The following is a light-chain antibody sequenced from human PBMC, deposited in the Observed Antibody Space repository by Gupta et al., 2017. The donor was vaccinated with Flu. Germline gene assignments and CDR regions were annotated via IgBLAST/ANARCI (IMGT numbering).Light chain of an antibody. Sequence: QSVLTQPPSASGTPGQRVTISCFGGDSNIGSNYVYWYQQFPGTAPKLLIYRTDQRPSGVPDRFSGSKSGASAALTISGLRSEEDADYYCEGWDNALGGRVVFGGGTKLSVL. J-gene: IGLJ2*01. CDR3: EGWDNALGGRVV. V-gene: IGLV1-47*01. CDR2: RTD. CDR1: DSNIGSNY.